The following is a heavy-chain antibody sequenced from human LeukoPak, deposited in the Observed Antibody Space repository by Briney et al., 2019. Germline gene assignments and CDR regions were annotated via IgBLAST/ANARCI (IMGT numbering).Heavy chain of an antibody. V-gene: IGHV4-39*07. CDR1: GGSVSSSTYY. Sequence: PSETLSLTCTVSGGSVSSSTYYWGWIRQPPGKGLEWIGTIYYSGSTYYNPSLKSRVTISVDTSKKQFSLKLSSVTAADTAVYYCARMGSSYENVFDIWGQGTMVTVSS. CDR2: IYYSGST. J-gene: IGHJ3*02. D-gene: IGHD6-13*01. CDR3: ARMGSSYENVFDI.